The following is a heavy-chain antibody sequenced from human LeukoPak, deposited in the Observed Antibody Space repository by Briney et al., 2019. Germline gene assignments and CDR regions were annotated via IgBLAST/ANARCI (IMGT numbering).Heavy chain of an antibody. V-gene: IGHV1-3*01. CDR1: GYTFTRYI. Sequence: ASVKVSCKASGYTFTRYIMNWVRQAPGQRPEWKGWINPGNGNTKYSEKFQDRVTFTRDTSATTAYMELSSLRSEDTAVYYCARERVTTTAFDYWGQGTLVTVSS. D-gene: IGHD5-12*01. J-gene: IGHJ4*02. CDR3: ARERVTTTAFDY. CDR2: INPGNGNT.